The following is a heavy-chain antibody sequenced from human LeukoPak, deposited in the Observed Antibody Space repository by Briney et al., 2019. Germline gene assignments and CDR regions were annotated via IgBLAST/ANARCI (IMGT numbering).Heavy chain of an antibody. CDR1: GGSISSSSYY. J-gene: IGHJ4*02. V-gene: IGHV4-39*07. D-gene: IGHD3-3*01. CDR2: IYYSGST. Sequence: TSETLSLTCTVSGGSISSSSYYWGWIRQPPGKGLEWIGSIYYSGSTYYNPSLKSRVTISVDTSKNQFSLKLSSVTAADTAVYYCARVSDFWSGSYYFDYWGQGTLVTVSS. CDR3: ARVSDFWSGSYYFDY.